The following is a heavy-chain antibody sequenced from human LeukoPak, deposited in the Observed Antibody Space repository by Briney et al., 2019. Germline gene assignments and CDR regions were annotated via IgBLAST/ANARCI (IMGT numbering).Heavy chain of an antibody. CDR3: ARSLWPEDY. D-gene: IGHD5-18*01. Sequence: GRSLRLSCAASGFTFSSYAMHWVRQAPGKGLEWVAVISYDGSNKYYADSVKGRFTISRDNAKTSLYLQMNSLRAEDTAVYYCARSLWPEDYWGQGTLVTVSS. CDR1: GFTFSSYA. CDR2: ISYDGSNK. J-gene: IGHJ4*02. V-gene: IGHV3-30-3*01.